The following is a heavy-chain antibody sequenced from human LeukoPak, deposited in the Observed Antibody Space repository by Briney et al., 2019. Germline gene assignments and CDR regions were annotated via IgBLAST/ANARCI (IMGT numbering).Heavy chain of an antibody. V-gene: IGHV3-23*01. CDR3: ASGTYRLGDY. CDR1: GFSFSTYA. J-gene: IGHJ4*02. Sequence: PGGSLRLSCAAPGFSFSTYAMSWVRQAPGKGLEWVSGISGSGVDTHYAGSVKGRFRISRDNSKNTLYLQLSSLRADDTAVYYCASGTYRLGDYWGLGTLVTVSS. CDR2: ISGSGVDT. D-gene: IGHD3-10*01.